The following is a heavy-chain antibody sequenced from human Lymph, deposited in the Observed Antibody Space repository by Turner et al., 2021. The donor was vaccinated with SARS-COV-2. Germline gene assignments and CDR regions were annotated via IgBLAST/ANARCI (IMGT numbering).Heavy chain of an antibody. D-gene: IGHD6-13*01. Sequence: EVQLVETGGGLIQPGWSLRLCCAASGIIVSRNYMNWVRQAPGKGLEWVSVIYSGGTTYYADSVKGRFTISRDNSKNTLYLQMNSLGVEDTAVYYCARDLGTYGMDVWGQGTTVTVSS. CDR3: ARDLGTYGMDV. CDR2: IYSGGTT. V-gene: IGHV3-53*02. CDR1: GIIVSRNY. J-gene: IGHJ6*02.